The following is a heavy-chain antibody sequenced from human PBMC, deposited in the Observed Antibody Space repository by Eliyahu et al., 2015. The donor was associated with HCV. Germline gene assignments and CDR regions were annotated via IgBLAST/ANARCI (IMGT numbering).Heavy chain of an antibody. CDR1: GFTFXSSA. Sequence: QMQLVQSGPEVKKPGTSVKVSCKASGFTFXSSAVQWVRQARGQRLEWIGWIVVGSGNTNYAQKFQERVTITRDMSTSTAYMELSSLRSEDTAVYYCAAAPPYCGGDCRFDPWGQGTLVTVSS. CDR2: IVVGSGNT. J-gene: IGHJ5*02. D-gene: IGHD2-21*01. V-gene: IGHV1-58*01. CDR3: AAAPPYCGGDCRFDP.